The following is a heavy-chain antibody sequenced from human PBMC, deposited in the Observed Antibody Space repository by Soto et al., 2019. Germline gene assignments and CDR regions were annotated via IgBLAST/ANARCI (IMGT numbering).Heavy chain of an antibody. CDR1: GFDFSTYS. CDR3: ARLYYDYV. J-gene: IGHJ6*02. CDR2: VSMDSDTI. V-gene: IGHV3-48*02. D-gene: IGHD3-3*01. Sequence: GGSLRLSCTASGFDFSTYSMNWVRQAPGKGLEWIAYVSMDSDTIHYADSVKGRFTISRDDAENSLYLQMNSLRDEDAATYYCARLYYDYVWGQGTTVTVSS.